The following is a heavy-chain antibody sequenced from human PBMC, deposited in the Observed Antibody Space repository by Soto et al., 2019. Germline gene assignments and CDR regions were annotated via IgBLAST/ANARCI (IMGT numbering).Heavy chain of an antibody. V-gene: IGHV3-30*18. J-gene: IGHJ6*02. CDR2: ISYDGSNK. CDR3: AKELGATTKYGGKYYYYGMDV. D-gene: IGHD1-26*01. Sequence: GGSLRLSCAASGFTFSSYGMHWVRQAPGKGLEWVAVISYDGSNKYYADSVKGRFTISRDNSKNTLYLQMNSLRAEDTAVYYCAKELGATTKYGGKYYYYGMDVWGQGTTVTVSS. CDR1: GFTFSSYG.